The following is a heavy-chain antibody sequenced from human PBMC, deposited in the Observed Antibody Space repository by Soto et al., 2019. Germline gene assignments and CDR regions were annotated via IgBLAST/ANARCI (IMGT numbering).Heavy chain of an antibody. Sequence: SETLSLTCTVSGGSVSNGMYYWSWIRQPPGKGLEWIGYIYYSGSTNYNPSLKSRVTISVDTSKNQFSLKLSSVTAADTAVYYCARETTYCSCTSCYCYFDYWGQGTLVTVSS. D-gene: IGHD2-2*01. CDR2: IYYSGST. J-gene: IGHJ4*02. CDR1: GGSVSNGMYY. V-gene: IGHV4-61*01. CDR3: ARETTYCSCTSCYCYFDY.